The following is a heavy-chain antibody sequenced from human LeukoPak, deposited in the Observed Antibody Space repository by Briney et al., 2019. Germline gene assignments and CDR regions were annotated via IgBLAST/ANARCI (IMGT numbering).Heavy chain of an antibody. CDR3: AKELSSSWYNWFDP. CDR2: ISGSGGSR. J-gene: IGHJ5*02. V-gene: IGHV3-23*01. Sequence: GGSLRLSCAASGFTFSSYAMSWVRQAPGKGLEWVSAISGSGGSRYYADSVKGRFTISRDNSKNTLYLQMNSLRAEDTAVYHCAKELSSSWYNWFDPWGQGTLVTVSS. D-gene: IGHD6-13*01. CDR1: GFTFSSYA.